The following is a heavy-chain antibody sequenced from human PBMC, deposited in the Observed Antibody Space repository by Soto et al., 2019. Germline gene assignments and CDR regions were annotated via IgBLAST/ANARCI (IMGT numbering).Heavy chain of an antibody. J-gene: IGHJ4*02. D-gene: IGHD6-6*01. CDR2: FDPEDGET. V-gene: IGHV1-24*01. CDR1: GYTLTELS. CDR3: AKVDSEYNTSPGFDY. Sequence: ASVKVSCKVSGYTLTELSMHWVRQAPGKGLEWMGGFDPEDGETIYAQKFQGRVTMTEDTSTDTAYMELRSLRAEDTAVYYCAKVDSEYNTSPGFDYWGQGALVTVSS.